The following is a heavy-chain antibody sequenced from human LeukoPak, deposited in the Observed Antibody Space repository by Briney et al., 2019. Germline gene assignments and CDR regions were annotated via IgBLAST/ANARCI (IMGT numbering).Heavy chain of an antibody. J-gene: IGHJ3*02. CDR1: GGSISGYY. V-gene: IGHV4-59*01. D-gene: IGHD3-22*01. CDR3: ARDANYYDSDAYYDALDI. Sequence: SETLSLTCTVPGGSISGYYWSWIRQPPGKGLEWIGYIYSSGTTNYNPSLKSQITISLDTSKNQFSLKLSSVTAADTAVYYCARDANYYDSDAYYDALDIWGQGTLVTVSS. CDR2: IYSSGTT.